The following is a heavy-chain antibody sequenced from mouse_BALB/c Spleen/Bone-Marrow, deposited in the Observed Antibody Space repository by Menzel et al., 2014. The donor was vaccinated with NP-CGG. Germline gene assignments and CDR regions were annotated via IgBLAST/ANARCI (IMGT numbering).Heavy chain of an antibody. D-gene: IGHD2-1*01. V-gene: IGHV1S135*01. J-gene: IGHJ4*01. CDR3: ARRGNSYAMDY. CDR1: GYAFTSYN. Sequence: VQLQQSGPELVKPGASVKVSCKASGYAFTSYNMYWVKQSHGKSLEWIGYIDPYNGGTSYNQKFKGKATLTVDKSSSTGYMHLNRLTSEDSAVYYYARRGNSYAMDYWGQGTSVTVSS. CDR2: IDPYNGGT.